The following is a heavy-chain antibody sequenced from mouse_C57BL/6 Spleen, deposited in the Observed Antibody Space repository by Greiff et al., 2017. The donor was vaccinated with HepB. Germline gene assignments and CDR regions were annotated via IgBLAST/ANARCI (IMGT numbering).Heavy chain of an antibody. Sequence: VQLQQSGAELAKPGASVKLSCKATGYTFTSYWMHWVKQRPGQGLEWIGYINPSSGYTKYNQKFKDKATLTADKSSTTAYMLLSSLTYEDSAVYYCARYGYDALYYYAMDYWGQGTSVTVSS. CDR3: ARYGYDALYYYAMDY. D-gene: IGHD2-2*01. V-gene: IGHV1-7*01. CDR1: GYTFTSYW. J-gene: IGHJ4*01. CDR2: INPSSGYT.